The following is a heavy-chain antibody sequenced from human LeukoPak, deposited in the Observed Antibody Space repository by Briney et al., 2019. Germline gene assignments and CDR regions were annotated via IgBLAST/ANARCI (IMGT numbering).Heavy chain of an antibody. CDR1: GFTFSDYA. CDR3: AKVRCSSWYEFYFDY. J-gene: IGHJ4*02. V-gene: IGHV3-23*01. D-gene: IGHD6-13*01. Sequence: GGSLRLSCAASGFTFSDYAMTWVRLAPGKGLEWVSSISGGGGSTYYADSVKGRFTISRDNSKNTLDLQMKSLRGEDTAVYYCAKVRCSSWYEFYFDYWGQGTLVTVSS. CDR2: ISGGGGST.